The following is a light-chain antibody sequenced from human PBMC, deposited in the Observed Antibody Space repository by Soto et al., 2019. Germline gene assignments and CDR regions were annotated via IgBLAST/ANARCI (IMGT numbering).Light chain of an antibody. CDR3: QTWVTGIVV. CDR2: LNIDGSH. J-gene: IGLJ2*01. V-gene: IGLV4-69*01. Sequence: QSVLTQSPSASASLGASVKLTCTLSSGHSSYAIAWHQQQPEKGPRYLMKLNIDGSHSKGDGIPDRFSGSSSGAERYLTISSLQSEDEADYYCQTWVTGIVVFGGGTKLTVL. CDR1: SGHSSYA.